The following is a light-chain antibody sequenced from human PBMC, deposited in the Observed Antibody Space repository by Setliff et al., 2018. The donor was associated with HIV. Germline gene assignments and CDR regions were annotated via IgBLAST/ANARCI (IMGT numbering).Light chain of an antibody. J-gene: IGLJ1*01. CDR2: DVS. Sequence: LTQPASVSGSPGQSIAISCTGTSSDIGGYNYVSWYQQHPGKAPKLMVYDVSQRPSGVSNRFSGSKSGNTASLTISGLQAEDEADYYCSSYTSSTTYVFGPGTKVTVL. CDR3: SSYTSSTTYV. CDR1: SSDIGGYNY. V-gene: IGLV2-14*01.